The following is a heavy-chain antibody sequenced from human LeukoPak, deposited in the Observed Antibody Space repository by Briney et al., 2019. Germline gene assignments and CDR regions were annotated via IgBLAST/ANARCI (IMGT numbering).Heavy chain of an antibody. V-gene: IGHV1-58*01. CDR3: AADPSYSSGYRYYFDY. D-gene: IGHD3-22*01. CDR2: IVVGSGNT. J-gene: IGHJ4*02. CDR1: GFTFISSA. Sequence: GTSVKVSCKTSGFTFISSAVQWVRQPRGQRLEWIGWIVVGSGNTNYAQKFQERVTITRDMSTSTAYMELSSLRSEDTAVYYCAADPSYSSGYRYYFDYWGQGTLVTVSS.